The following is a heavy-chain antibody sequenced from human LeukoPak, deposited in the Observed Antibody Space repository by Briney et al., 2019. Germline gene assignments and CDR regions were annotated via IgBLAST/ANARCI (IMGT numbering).Heavy chain of an antibody. CDR2: IYTSGST. J-gene: IGHJ5*02. CDR1: GGSISSGSYY. Sequence: SETLSLTCTVSGGSISSGSYYWSWIRQPAGKGLEWIGRIYTSGSTNYNPSLKSRVTISVDTCKNQFSLKLSSVTAADTAVYYCARVLPWIGLVVPAAMRRGYWFDPRGQGTLVTVSS. CDR3: ARVLPWIGLVVPAAMRRGYWFDP. D-gene: IGHD2-2*01. V-gene: IGHV4-61*02.